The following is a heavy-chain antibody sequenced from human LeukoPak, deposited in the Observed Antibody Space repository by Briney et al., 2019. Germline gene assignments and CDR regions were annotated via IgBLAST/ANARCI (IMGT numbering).Heavy chain of an antibody. V-gene: IGHV3-48*02. CDR2: ISSRSSTI. J-gene: IGHJ4*02. Sequence: PGGSLRLSCAASGFTFSSYSMNWVCQAPGKGLEWVSYISSRSSTIYYADSVKGRFTISRDNAKNSLYLQMNSLRDEDTAVYYCARDPGDFWSGYHLDYWGQGTLVTVSS. CDR1: GFTFSSYS. CDR3: ARDPGDFWSGYHLDY. D-gene: IGHD3-3*01.